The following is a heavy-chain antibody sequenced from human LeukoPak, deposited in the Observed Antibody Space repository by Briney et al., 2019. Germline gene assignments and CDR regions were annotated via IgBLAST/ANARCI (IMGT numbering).Heavy chain of an antibody. J-gene: IGHJ6*02. CDR1: GYTFTSYY. V-gene: IGHV1-46*01. Sequence: ASVKVSCKASGYTFTSYYMHWVRQAPGQGLEWMGIINPSGGSTSYAQKFQGRATMTRDTSTSTVYMELSSLRSEDTAVYYCARAKPPYLYYYYGMDVWGQGTTVTVSS. D-gene: IGHD2-2*01. CDR3: ARAKPPYLYYYYGMDV. CDR2: INPSGGST.